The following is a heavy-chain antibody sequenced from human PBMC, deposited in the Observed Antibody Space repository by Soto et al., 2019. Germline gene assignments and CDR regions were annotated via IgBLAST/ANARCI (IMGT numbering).Heavy chain of an antibody. Sequence: EVQLVESGGGLVQPGGSLRLSCAASGFTVSTKYMSWVRQAPGKGLEWVSVIYSGGSTFYADSVRGRFTISRDNSKNTGNLKRNGRGAEDGAVYYWARDGGAADKGGQGPLFTVS. D-gene: IGHD2-15*01. V-gene: IGHV3-66*01. CDR1: GFTVSTKY. CDR3: ARDGGAADK. CDR2: IYSGGST. J-gene: IGHJ4*02.